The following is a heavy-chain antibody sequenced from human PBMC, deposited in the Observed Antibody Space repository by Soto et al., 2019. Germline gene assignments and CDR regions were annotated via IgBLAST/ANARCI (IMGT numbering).Heavy chain of an antibody. J-gene: IGHJ5*02. D-gene: IGHD6-13*01. CDR2: ITHRGST. CDR3: ARGTQPLAREQQPLDP. Sequence: SETLSLTCAVSGGSFSSYYWTWIRQPPEKGLEWIGEITHRGSTNYNPSLKSRVTMSVDTSKNQFSLKVTSVTAADTAVYFCARGTQPLAREQQPLDPWGQGTLVTVSS. CDR1: GGSFSSYY. V-gene: IGHV4-34*01.